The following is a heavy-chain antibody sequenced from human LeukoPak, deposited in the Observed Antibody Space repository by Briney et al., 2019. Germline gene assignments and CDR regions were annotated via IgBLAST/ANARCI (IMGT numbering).Heavy chain of an antibody. J-gene: IGHJ4*02. CDR3: ATRTTTEGLFDY. Sequence: GGSLRLSCAASGFTFSSYVMHWVRQAPGKGLEWVAIISYDGSNEYYADSVKGRFTISRDNSKNTLYLQMNSLRAADTAVYYCATRTTTEGLFDYWGQGTLVTVSS. CDR2: ISYDGSNE. CDR1: GFTFSSYV. D-gene: IGHD4-17*01. V-gene: IGHV3-30*04.